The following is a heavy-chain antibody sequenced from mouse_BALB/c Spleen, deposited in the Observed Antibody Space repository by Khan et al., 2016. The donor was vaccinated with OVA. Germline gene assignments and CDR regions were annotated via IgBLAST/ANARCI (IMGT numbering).Heavy chain of an antibody. CDR3: ARHSFGPFAY. CDR2: INSDGTYT. CDR1: GFTFSSYA. Sequence: EVELVESGGGLVKPGGSLKLSCAASGFTFSSYAMSWVRQTPEKRLEWVATINSDGTYTYYPDSVKGRFTISRDNAKNTLYLQMSSLRSEDTVMYYCARHSFGPFAYWGQGTLVTVSA. V-gene: IGHV5-9-3*01. J-gene: IGHJ3*01. D-gene: IGHD1-1*01.